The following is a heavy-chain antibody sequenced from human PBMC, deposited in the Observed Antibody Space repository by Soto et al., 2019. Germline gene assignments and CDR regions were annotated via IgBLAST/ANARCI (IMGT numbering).Heavy chain of an antibody. CDR3: ARDWAWNYDY. CDR1: GFTVSYFG. D-gene: IGHD1-7*01. Sequence: GGSLRLSCGASGFTVSYFGLHWVRQAPGKGLEWVAFISSDGGKAYYADSMKGRFTISRDNSKNTLDLQMNSLKPEDTAVYYCARDWAWNYDYWGQGTLVTVSS. J-gene: IGHJ4*02. V-gene: IGHV3-30-3*01. CDR2: ISSDGGKA.